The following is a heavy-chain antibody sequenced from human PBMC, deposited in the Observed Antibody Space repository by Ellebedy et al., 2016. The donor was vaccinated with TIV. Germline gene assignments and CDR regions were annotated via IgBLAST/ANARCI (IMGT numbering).Heavy chain of an antibody. CDR3: ARDMVVDGYNYGAFDM. J-gene: IGHJ3*02. Sequence: ASVKVSCKASGYTFSGFYIHWVRQAPGQGLEWMGWINPKSGGTNYAQHFQGRVTMTRDTSISTVYMEMTSLKSDDTAVYYCARDMVVDGYNYGAFDMWGQGTLVTVSS. CDR1: GYTFSGFY. D-gene: IGHD5-24*01. V-gene: IGHV1-2*02. CDR2: INPKSGGT.